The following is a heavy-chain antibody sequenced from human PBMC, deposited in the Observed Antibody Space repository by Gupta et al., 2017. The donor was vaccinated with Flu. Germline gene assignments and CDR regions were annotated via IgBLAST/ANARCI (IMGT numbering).Heavy chain of an antibody. J-gene: IGHJ6*02. V-gene: IGHV1-69*01. D-gene: IGHD5-12*01. CDR1: GGNFRRYA. CDR2: IIPIFGTA. Sequence: QVQVVQSGAEVTKPGSSVKVPCKAGGGNFRRYATSWVRQAPGKGPAWMGGIIPIFGTANYTQKFQGRVTITADESTSTAYMVLSSLISEDTAVYYCSRGNSGYDYGDPYYYGMDVWVQGTTVTVSS. CDR3: SRGNSGYDYGDPYYYGMDV.